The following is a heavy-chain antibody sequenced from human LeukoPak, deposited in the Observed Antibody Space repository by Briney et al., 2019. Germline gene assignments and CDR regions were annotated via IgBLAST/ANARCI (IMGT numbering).Heavy chain of an antibody. CDR2: ISSSGSTI. J-gene: IGHJ4*02. CDR1: GFTFSSYE. Sequence: GGSLRLSCAASGFTFSSYEMNWVRQAPGKGLEWVSYISSSGSTIYYADSVKGRFTISRDNAKNSLCLQMNSLRAEDTAVYYCARFDYDSGGYYYSHWGQGTLVTVSS. V-gene: IGHV3-48*03. CDR3: ARFDYDSGGYYYSH. D-gene: IGHD3-22*01.